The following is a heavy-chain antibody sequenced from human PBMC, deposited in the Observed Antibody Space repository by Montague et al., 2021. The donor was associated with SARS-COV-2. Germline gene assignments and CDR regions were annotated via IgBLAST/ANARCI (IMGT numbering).Heavy chain of an antibody. CDR2: IYYSGST. CDR1: GASISSGDYY. V-gene: IGHV4-39*07. D-gene: IGHD4-17*01. CDR3: ARDYGDYGSGYYYGMDV. Sequence: SETLSLTCTVSGASISSGDYYWSWIRQPAGKGLEWIGSIYYSGSTYYNPSLKSRVTISVDTSKNQFSLKLSSVTAADTAVYYCARDYGDYGSGYYYGMDVWGQGTTVTVSS. J-gene: IGHJ6*02.